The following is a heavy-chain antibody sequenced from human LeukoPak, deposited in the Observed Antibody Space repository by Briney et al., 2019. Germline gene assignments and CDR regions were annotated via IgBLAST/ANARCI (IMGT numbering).Heavy chain of an antibody. CDR3: ARVLFSSIWFLPFDY. V-gene: IGHV1-2*02. D-gene: IGHD6-13*01. CDR2: INPNSGGT. J-gene: IGHJ4*02. CDR1: GYTFTGYY. Sequence: ASVKVSCKASGYTFTGYYMHWVRQAPGQGLEWMGWINPNSGGTNYAQKFQGRVTMTRDTSISTAYMELSRLRSDDTAVYYCARVLFSSIWFLPFDYWGQGTLVTVSS.